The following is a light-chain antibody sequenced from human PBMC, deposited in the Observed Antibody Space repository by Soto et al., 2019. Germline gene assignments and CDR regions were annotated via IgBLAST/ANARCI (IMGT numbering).Light chain of an antibody. CDR2: EVS. Sequence: QSVRNQPASVSGSPGQSITISCPGTSSDVGSYNLVSWYQQHPGKAPKLMIYEVSKRPSGVSNRFSGSKSGNTASLTISGLQAEDEADYYCCSYAGSSTFYVFGTGTKVTVL. V-gene: IGLV2-23*02. CDR3: CSYAGSSTFYV. CDR1: SSDVGSYNL. J-gene: IGLJ1*01.